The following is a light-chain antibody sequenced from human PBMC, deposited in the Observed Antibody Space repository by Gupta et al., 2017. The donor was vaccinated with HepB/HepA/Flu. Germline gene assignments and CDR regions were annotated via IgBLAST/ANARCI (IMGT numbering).Light chain of an antibody. V-gene: IGKV3-20*01. J-gene: IGKJ2*01. CDR1: QSVSNNY. CDR2: GAS. CDR3: QQYGSSPMYT. Sequence: EIVLTQSPGTLSLSPGERTTLSCRASQSVSNNYLAWYQQKPGQAPRLLIYGASSRATGIPDRFSGSGSGIDFTLTISRLEPEDFAVYYCQQYGSSPMYTFGQGTKLEIK.